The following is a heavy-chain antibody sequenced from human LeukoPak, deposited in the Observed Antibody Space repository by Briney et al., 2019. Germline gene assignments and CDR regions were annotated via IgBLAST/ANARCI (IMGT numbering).Heavy chain of an antibody. V-gene: IGHV3-23*01. CDR1: GFTFSSYA. CDR3: ATIITMVRGVRDY. CDR2: ISGSGGST. Sequence: GGSLRLSCAASGFTFSSYAMSWVRQAPGKGLEWVSAISGSGGSTYYADSVKGRFTISRDNSKNALYLQMNSLRAEDTAVYYCATIITMVRGVRDYWGQGTLVTVSS. J-gene: IGHJ4*02. D-gene: IGHD3-10*01.